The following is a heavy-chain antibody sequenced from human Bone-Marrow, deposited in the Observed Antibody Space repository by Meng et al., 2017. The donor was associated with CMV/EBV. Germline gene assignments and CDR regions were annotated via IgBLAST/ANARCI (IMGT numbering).Heavy chain of an antibody. CDR3: ARRGYSYDLDYYYGLDV. D-gene: IGHD5-18*01. Sequence: SEPLSLTCAVSGGSVSSSNWWSWVRQPPGKGLEWIGEIYHSGSTNYNPSLKSRVNISVDKSKNQFSLKLSSVTAADTAVYYCARRGYSYDLDYYYGLDVWGQGTTVTVSS. CDR1: GGSVSSSNW. CDR2: IYHSGST. V-gene: IGHV4-4*02. J-gene: IGHJ6*02.